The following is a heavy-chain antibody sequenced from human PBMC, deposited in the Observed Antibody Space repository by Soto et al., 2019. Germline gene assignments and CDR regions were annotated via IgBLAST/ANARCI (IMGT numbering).Heavy chain of an antibody. D-gene: IGHD2-2*01. J-gene: IGHJ6*03. CDR1: GGSISSYY. CDR3: ARHAVVVVPAATGGYYYYMDV. Sequence: SETLSLTCTVSGGSISSYYWNWIRQPPGKGLEWLGYIYPSGSTDYSPSPSLKSRVTISLDRSKNQFSLKLSSVTAADTAVYYCARHAVVVVPAATGGYYYYMDVWGKGTTVTVSS. V-gene: IGHV4-4*09. CDR2: IYPSGST.